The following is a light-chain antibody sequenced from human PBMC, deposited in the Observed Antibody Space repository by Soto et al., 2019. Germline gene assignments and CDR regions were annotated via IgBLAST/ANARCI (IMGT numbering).Light chain of an antibody. V-gene: IGKV3-20*01. CDR3: QHYYTSYTT. CDR2: GAS. CDR1: QSVTGNY. Sequence: EVVLTQSPGTLSLSPGERATLSCGASQSVTGNYLAWYQQKPGQAPRLLIFGASTRATGIPDRFSGSGSGTDFTLTISRLDPEDFAAYYCQHYYTSYTTFGQGTKVEIK. J-gene: IGKJ1*01.